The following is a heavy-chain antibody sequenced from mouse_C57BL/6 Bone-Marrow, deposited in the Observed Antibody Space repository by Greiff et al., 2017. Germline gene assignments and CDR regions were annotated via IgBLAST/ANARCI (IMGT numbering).Heavy chain of an antibody. CDR1: GYTFTSYW. J-gene: IGHJ4*01. D-gene: IGHD2-1*01. CDR3: ATYGNYGRVYAMDY. V-gene: IGHV1-74*01. Sequence: VQLQQPGAELVKPGASVKVSCKASGYTFTSYWMPWVKQRPGQGLEWIGRIHPSDSDTNYNQKFKGKATLTVDKSSSTAYMQLSSLTSEDSAVDYGATYGNYGRVYAMDYWGQGTSVTVSS. CDR2: IHPSDSDT.